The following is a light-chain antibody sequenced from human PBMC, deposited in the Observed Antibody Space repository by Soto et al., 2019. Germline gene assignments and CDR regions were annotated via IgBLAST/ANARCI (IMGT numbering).Light chain of an antibody. J-gene: IGKJ4*02. CDR3: QQRSNWPLT. V-gene: IGKV3-11*01. CDR2: DAS. CDR1: QSVNTY. Sequence: EIVLTQSPATLSLSPGERATLSCTASQSVNTYIAWYQQKPGQAPRLLIYDASNRATAIPPRFSGSGSGTDFTFTISSLEPEDFAVYYCQQRSNWPLTFGGGTKVEIK.